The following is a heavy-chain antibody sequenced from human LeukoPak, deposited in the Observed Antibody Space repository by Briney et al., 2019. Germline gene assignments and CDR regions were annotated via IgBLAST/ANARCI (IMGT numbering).Heavy chain of an antibody. CDR1: GFPFGSYV. CDR3: ARDHDWAFDL. V-gene: IGHV3-48*02. Sequence: GGSLRLSCEGSGFPFGSYVMSWVRQAPGKGLEWIAYINHNAEMIFYPDFVKGRFTISRDNPKKTLYLQMNALRYEDTAIYYCARDHDWAFDLWGQGTLVTVSS. D-gene: IGHD3-9*01. CDR2: INHNAEMI. J-gene: IGHJ4*02.